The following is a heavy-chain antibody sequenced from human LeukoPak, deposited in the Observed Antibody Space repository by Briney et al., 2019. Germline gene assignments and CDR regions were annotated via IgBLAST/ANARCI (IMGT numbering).Heavy chain of an antibody. D-gene: IGHD2/OR15-2a*01. J-gene: IGHJ6*02. Sequence: PSETLSLTCSVSGGSITSYYWNWIRQPPGKGLEWIGRIYTSGSTNYNPSLKSRVTMSVDTSKNQFSLKLSSVTAADTAVYYCARVSTQGSDYYYGMDVWGQGTTVTVSS. CDR2: IYTSGST. CDR3: ARVSTQGSDYYYGMDV. CDR1: GGSITSYY. V-gene: IGHV4-4*07.